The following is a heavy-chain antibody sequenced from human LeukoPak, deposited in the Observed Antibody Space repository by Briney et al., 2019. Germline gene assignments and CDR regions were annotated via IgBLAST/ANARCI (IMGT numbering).Heavy chain of an antibody. Sequence: SGTLSLTCAVSGGSISSNNWWNWVRQPPGKGLEWIGEIYHSGSTNYNPSLKSRVSISVDKSKNQFSLNLSYVTAADTSVYYCARPIVGATDVFDIWGQGTMVTVSS. CDR1: GGSISSNNW. J-gene: IGHJ3*02. D-gene: IGHD1-26*01. CDR2: IYHSGST. CDR3: ARPIVGATDVFDI. V-gene: IGHV4-4*02.